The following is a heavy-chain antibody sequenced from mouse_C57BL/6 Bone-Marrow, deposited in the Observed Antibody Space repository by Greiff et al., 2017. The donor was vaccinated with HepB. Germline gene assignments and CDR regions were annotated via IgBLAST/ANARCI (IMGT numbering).Heavy chain of an antibody. V-gene: IGHV1-26*01. CDR3: ARTRLLRAWFAY. Sequence: VQLQQSGPELVKPGASVKISCKASGYTFTDYYMNWVKQSHGKSLEWIGDINPNNGGTSYNQKFKGKATLTVDKSSSTAYMELRSLTSEDSAVYYCARTRLLRAWFAYWGQGTLVTVSA. J-gene: IGHJ3*01. D-gene: IGHD2-3*01. CDR2: INPNNGGT. CDR1: GYTFTDYY.